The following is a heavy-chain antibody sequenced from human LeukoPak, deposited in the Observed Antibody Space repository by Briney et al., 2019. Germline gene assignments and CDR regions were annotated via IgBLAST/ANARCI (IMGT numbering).Heavy chain of an antibody. V-gene: IGHV3-9*01. CDR3: AKDGSGSGSWD. CDR2: ISWNSGSI. D-gene: IGHD3-10*01. Sequence: GGSLRLSCAASGFTFSSYAMSWVRQAPGKGLEWVSGISWNSGSIGYADSVKGRFTISRDNAKNSLYLQMNSLRVEDTALYYCAKDGSGSGSWDWGQGTLVTVSS. J-gene: IGHJ4*02. CDR1: GFTFSSYA.